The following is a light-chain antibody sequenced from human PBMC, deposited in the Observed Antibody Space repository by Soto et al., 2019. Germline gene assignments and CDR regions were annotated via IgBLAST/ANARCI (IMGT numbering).Light chain of an antibody. J-gene: IGKJ1*01. CDR2: AAS. CDR1: QSISSS. CDR3: QQNSSPIFT. Sequence: DIHMTQSPSSLSASVGDRVTITCRSSQSISSSLNWYQQKPGKAPKVLIYAASSLQSGVPSRFSGSGSGTDLTLTISSLQPEDFATYFCQQNSSPIFTFGQGTKVDIK. V-gene: IGKV1-39*01.